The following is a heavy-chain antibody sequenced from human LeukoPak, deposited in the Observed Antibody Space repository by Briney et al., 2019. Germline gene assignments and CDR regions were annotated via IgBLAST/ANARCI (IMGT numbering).Heavy chain of an antibody. CDR1: GYAFTSYA. V-gene: IGHV7-4-1*02. J-gene: IGHJ4*02. D-gene: IGHD3-9*01. CDR3: ARGWDDVLRYFDLRLPIIRPYFDY. CDR2: INTNTGNP. Sequence: ASVKVSCKASGYAFTSYAMNWVRQAPGQGLEWMGWINTNTGNPTYAQGFTGRFVLSLDTSVSTAYLQISSLKAEDTAVYYCARGWDDVLRYFDLRLPIIRPYFDYWGQGTLVTVSS.